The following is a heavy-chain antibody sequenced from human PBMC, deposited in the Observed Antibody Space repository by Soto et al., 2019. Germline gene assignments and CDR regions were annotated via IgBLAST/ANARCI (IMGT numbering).Heavy chain of an antibody. Sequence: ASVKVSCKASGYTFTSYYMHWVRQAPGQGLEWMGIINPSGGSTSYAQKFQGRVTMTRDTSTSTVYMELSSLRSEDTAVYYCARAGGFIMIFGVVTHPCGMDVWGQGTTVTVSS. D-gene: IGHD3-3*01. CDR3: ARAGGFIMIFGVVTHPCGMDV. V-gene: IGHV1-46*01. CDR1: GYTFTSYY. CDR2: INPSGGST. J-gene: IGHJ6*02.